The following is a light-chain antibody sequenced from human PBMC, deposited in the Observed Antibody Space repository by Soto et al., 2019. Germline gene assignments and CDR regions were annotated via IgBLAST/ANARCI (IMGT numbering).Light chain of an antibody. J-gene: IGKJ1*01. V-gene: IGKV3-15*01. CDR2: GVS. CDR3: QQYDNWPPWT. CDR1: ESVGSH. Sequence: DTVMTQSPVTLSLSPGETATLSCRASESVGSHLAWYQQIPGQAPRLLIYGVSTRATGIPARFRGSGSETEFTLTISSLQSEDFGVYFCQQYDNWPPWTFGQGTKVET.